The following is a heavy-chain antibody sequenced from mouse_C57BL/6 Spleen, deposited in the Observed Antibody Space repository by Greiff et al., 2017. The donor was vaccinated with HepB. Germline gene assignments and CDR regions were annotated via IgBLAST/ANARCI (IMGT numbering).Heavy chain of an antibody. V-gene: IGHV5-4*01. CDR1: GFTFSSYA. CDR2: ISDGGSYT. CDR3: ARGEIYYGSLDY. Sequence: EVQWVESGGGLVKPGGSLKLSCAASGFTFSSYAMSWVRQTPEKRLEWVATISDGGSYTYYPDNVKGRFTISRDNAKNNLYLQMSHLKSEDTAMYYCARGEIYYGSLDYWGQGTTLTVSS. D-gene: IGHD1-1*01. J-gene: IGHJ2*01.